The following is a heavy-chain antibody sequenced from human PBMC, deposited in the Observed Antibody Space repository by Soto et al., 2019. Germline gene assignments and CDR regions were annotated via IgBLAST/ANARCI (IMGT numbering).Heavy chain of an antibody. D-gene: IGHD6-13*01. CDR1: GYSISSSNW. V-gene: IGHV4-28*01. J-gene: IGHJ4*02. Sequence: PSETLSLTCAVSGYSISSSNWWGWIRQPPGKGLEWIGHIYYSGSTYYNPSLKSRVTMSVDTSKNQFSLKLSSVTAVDTAVYYCARSTSSWPKAAFDYWGQGTLVTVSS. CDR2: IYYSGST. CDR3: ARSTSSWPKAAFDY.